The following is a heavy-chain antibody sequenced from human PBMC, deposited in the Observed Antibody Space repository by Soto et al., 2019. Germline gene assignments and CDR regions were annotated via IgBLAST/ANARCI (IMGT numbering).Heavy chain of an antibody. Sequence: GGSLILSCAPSGFTVSRNYMSWVRQAPGKGLEWVSVIYRGGSTYYADSVKGRFTISRDNSKNTLYLQMNSLRAEDTAVYYCATGHDYGDLHFDYWGQGTLVTVSS. V-gene: IGHV3-66*01. J-gene: IGHJ4*02. CDR1: GFTVSRNY. CDR2: IYRGGST. D-gene: IGHD4-17*01. CDR3: ATGHDYGDLHFDY.